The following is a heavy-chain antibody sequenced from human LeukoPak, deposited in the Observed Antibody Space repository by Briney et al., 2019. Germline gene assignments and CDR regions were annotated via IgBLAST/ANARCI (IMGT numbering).Heavy chain of an antibody. CDR2: IIPIFGTA. J-gene: IGHJ6*02. CDR1: GGTFSNYA. Sequence: SVKVSCKASGGTFSNYAISWVRQAPGQGLEWMGGIIPIFGTANYAQKFQGRVTITADESTSTAYMELSSLRSEDTAVYYCASPITIFGVVVNYYYYYGMDVWGQGTTVTVSS. CDR3: ASPITIFGVVVNYYYYYGMDV. V-gene: IGHV1-69*13. D-gene: IGHD3-3*01.